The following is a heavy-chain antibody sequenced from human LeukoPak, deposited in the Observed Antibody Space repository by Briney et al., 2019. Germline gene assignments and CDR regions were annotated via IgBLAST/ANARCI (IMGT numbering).Heavy chain of an antibody. CDR3: AREYSSSSAPFDY. V-gene: IGHV4-4*02. CDR1: GGSISSSTW. CDR2: IYHSGNT. Sequence: SETLSLTCAVSGGSISSSTWWSWVRQPPGKGLEWIGEIYHSGNTNYNPSLKSRVTISVDKSKNQFSLKLSSVTAADTAVYYCAREYSSSSAPFDYWGQGTLVTVSS. J-gene: IGHJ4*02. D-gene: IGHD6-6*01.